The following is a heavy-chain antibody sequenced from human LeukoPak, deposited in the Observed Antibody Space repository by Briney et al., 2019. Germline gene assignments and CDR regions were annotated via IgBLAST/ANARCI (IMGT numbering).Heavy chain of an antibody. J-gene: IGHJ4*02. V-gene: IGHV3-23*01. CDR3: ARGKGSSGSL. Sequence: GGSLRLSCVDSGFTFTNAWMSWVRQAPGKGLEWVSAISGSGGSTYYADSVKGRFTISRDNSKNTLYLQMNSLRAEDTAVYYCARGKGSSGSLWGQGTLVTVSS. D-gene: IGHD1-26*01. CDR1: GFTFTNAW. CDR2: ISGSGGST.